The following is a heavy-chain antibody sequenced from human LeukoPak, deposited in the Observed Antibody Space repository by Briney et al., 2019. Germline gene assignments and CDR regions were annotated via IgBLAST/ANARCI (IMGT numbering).Heavy chain of an antibody. J-gene: IGHJ4*02. CDR2: ISGKGDRK. Sequence: GGSLRLSCAASGFSFDDYGMSWVRQVPGEGLEWVSGISGKGDRKDYADSVKGRFTISRDNANNTLYLQLKRLRAEDTAFYYCATVGGNYWGRGTLVTVSS. V-gene: IGHV3-20*04. CDR1: GFSFDDYG. CDR3: ATVGGNY. D-gene: IGHD3-16*01.